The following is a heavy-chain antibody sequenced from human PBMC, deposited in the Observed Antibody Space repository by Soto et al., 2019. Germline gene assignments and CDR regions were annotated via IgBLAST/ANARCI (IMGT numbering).Heavy chain of an antibody. CDR2: INPSAGST. Sequence: ASLKVSCKASGYTFTSLYMHWVRQAPGQGLEWMGLINPSAGSTSYAQSFQGRVTMTRDTSTSTVFMDLSSLRSEDTAIYYCATPSGYWGQGTLVTVAS. D-gene: IGHD3-10*01. V-gene: IGHV1-46*01. CDR1: GYTFTSLY. J-gene: IGHJ4*02. CDR3: ATPSGY.